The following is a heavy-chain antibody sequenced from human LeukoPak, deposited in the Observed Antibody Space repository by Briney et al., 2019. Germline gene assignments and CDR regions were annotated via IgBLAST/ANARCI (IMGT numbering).Heavy chain of an antibody. Sequence: GGSLRLSCTTSGFAFGDYAMSWFRQAPGKGPQWVGFIRSKTYGGAPQYAASVEGRFTISRDDSKSIVFLQMNSLRTEDTAVYYCSRDLGYYFESSGYHCDYWGQGTLVTVSS. CDR1: GFAFGDYA. V-gene: IGHV3-49*03. CDR2: IRSKTYGGAP. D-gene: IGHD3-22*01. J-gene: IGHJ4*02. CDR3: SRDLGYYFESSGYHCDY.